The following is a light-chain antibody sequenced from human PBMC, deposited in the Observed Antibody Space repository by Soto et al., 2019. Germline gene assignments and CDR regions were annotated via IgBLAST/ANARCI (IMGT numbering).Light chain of an antibody. J-gene: IGKJ1*01. CDR1: QDISNY. CDR3: QQYNSYSGT. V-gene: IGKV1-33*01. Sequence: DIQMTQSPSTLSASVGDRVTITCQASQDISNYLNWYQQKPGKAPKLLIYDASNLETGVPSRFSGSGSGTEFSLTISSLQPDDFATYYCQQYNSYSGTFGQGTKVDIK. CDR2: DAS.